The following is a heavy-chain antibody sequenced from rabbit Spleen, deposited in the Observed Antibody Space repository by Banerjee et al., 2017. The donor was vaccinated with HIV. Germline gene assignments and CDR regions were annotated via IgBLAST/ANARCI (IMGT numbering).Heavy chain of an antibody. Sequence: QEQLEESGGDLVKPGASLTLTCIASGVSFSGSSYMCWVRQAPGKGLEWIACIDAGSSGFTYFATWAKGRFTISKTSSTTVTLQMTSLTAADTATYFCARSGSDYHAHSLWGPGTLVTVS. CDR2: IDAGSSGFT. V-gene: IGHV1S45*01. CDR1: GVSFSGSSY. J-gene: IGHJ4*01. CDR3: ARSGSDYHAHSL. D-gene: IGHD1-1*01.